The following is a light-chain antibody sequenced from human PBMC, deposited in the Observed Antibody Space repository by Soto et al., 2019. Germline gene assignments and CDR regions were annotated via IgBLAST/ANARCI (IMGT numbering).Light chain of an antibody. CDR2: GAS. CDR3: QQYEDWPRS. V-gene: IGKV3-15*01. CDR1: QSISTN. J-gene: IGKJ2*03. Sequence: EIVMTQSPATLSVSPGERATLSCRASQSISTNLAWDQPKPGQAPRLLIYGASTRGTVIPARFSGSGSGTEFTLAISSLQSEDFAVFYCQQYEDWPRSFGQGNRRDI.